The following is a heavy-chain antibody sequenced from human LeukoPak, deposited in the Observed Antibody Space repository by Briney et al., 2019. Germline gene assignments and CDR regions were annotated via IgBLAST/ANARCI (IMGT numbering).Heavy chain of an antibody. D-gene: IGHD2-2*01. CDR3: AREGRLGYCSSTSCSTGWYFDL. CDR1: GFTFSSYS. CDR2: IDTSSSYI. J-gene: IGHJ2*01. V-gene: IGHV3-21*01. Sequence: GGSLRLSCAASGFTFSSYSMSWVRQAPGKGLEWISSIDTSSSYIFYADSVKGRFTISRDYAENSLFLQMNSLRAEDTAVYYCAREGRLGYCSSTSCSTGWYFDLWGRGILVTVSS.